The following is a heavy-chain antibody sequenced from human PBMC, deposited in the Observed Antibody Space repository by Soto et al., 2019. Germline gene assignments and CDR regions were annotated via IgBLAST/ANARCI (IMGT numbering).Heavy chain of an antibody. D-gene: IGHD3-22*01. CDR1: GGSFSGYY. CDR3: ARDQNSSGYLDY. Sequence: SETLSLTCAVYGGSFSGYYWSWIRQPPGKGLEWIGEIXNXGXXXYXXSLKSRVTISVDTSKNQFSLRLTSVTAADTAVYYCARDQNSSGYLDYWGQGILVTVSS. CDR2: IXNXGXX. J-gene: IGHJ4*02. V-gene: IGHV4-34*01.